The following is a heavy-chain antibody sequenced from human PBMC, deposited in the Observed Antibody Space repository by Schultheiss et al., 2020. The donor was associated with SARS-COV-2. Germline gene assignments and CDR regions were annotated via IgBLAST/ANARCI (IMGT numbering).Heavy chain of an antibody. CDR3: ASEYDYGDYGPFNY. Sequence: SQTLSLTCTVSGGSVSSGSYYWSWIRQPPGKGLEWIGYIYYSGSTNYNPSLKSRVTISVDTSKNQFSLKLSSVTAADTAVYYCASEYDYGDYGPFNYWGQGTLVTVSS. D-gene: IGHD4-17*01. J-gene: IGHJ4*02. V-gene: IGHV4-61*01. CDR2: IYYSGST. CDR1: GGSVSSGSYY.